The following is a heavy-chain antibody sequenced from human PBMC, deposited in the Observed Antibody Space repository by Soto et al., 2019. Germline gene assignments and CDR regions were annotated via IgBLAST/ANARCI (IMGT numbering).Heavy chain of an antibody. V-gene: IGHV1-8*01. CDR3: ARAPKVLRFLEWSPGMDV. CDR1: GYTFTNYD. D-gene: IGHD3-3*01. J-gene: IGHJ6*02. Sequence: ASVKVSCKASGYTFTNYDINWVRQATGQGLEWMGWMNPNSGNTGYAQKFQGRVTMTRNTSISTAYMELSSLRSEDTAVYYCARAPKVLRFLEWSPGMDVWGQGTTVTVSS. CDR2: MNPNSGNT.